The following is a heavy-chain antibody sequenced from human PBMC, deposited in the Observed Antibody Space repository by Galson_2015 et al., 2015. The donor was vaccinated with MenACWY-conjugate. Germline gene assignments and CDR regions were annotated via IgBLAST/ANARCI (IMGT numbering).Heavy chain of an antibody. V-gene: IGHV3-15*01. Sequence: SLRLSCAATGFSFSNVWMSWVRQAPGKGPEWVSRIKSRTGDEKTDYAARVRDRFSIQRDDSRHTLYLQMTSLKSDEAAMYYCTTDRISGGGRPLWDYWGQGPLVTGSS. CDR3: TTDRISGGGRPLWDY. D-gene: IGHD3-16*01. CDR1: GFSFSNVW. J-gene: IGHJ4*02. CDR2: IKSRTGDEKT.